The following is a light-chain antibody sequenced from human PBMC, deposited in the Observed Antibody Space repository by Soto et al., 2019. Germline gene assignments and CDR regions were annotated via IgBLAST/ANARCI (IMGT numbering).Light chain of an antibody. CDR3: QQYYSTPCT. Sequence: DIVMTQSPDSLAVSLGERATINCKSSQSVLYSSNNKNYLAWYQQKPGQPPKLAIYWASTRESGVPDRFSGSGSGKDFTLTISSLQAEDVEVYYCQQYYSTPCTFGQGTKLEIK. CDR2: WAS. J-gene: IGKJ2*02. CDR1: QSVLYSSNNKNY. V-gene: IGKV4-1*01.